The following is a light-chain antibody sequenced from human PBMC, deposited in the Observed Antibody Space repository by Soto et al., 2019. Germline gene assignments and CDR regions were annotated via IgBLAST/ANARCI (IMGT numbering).Light chain of an antibody. J-gene: IGLJ3*02. CDR3: QVWDISSGHVV. V-gene: IGLV3-21*01. CDR2: YDS. Sequence: SSEPTQPPSVSVAPGKTASVACGGSNIGSKSVHWYQKKSGQAPVLVMYYDSDRPSGIPERFSGSNSGNTATLTISRVEAGDEADYYCQVWDISSGHVVFGGGTKLTVL. CDR1: NIGSKS.